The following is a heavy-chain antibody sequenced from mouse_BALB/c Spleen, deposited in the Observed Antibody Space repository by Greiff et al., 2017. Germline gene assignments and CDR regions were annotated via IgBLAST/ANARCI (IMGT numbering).Heavy chain of an antibody. V-gene: IGHV3-2*02. CDR1: GYSITSDYA. Sequence: EVQLQESGPGLVKPSQSLSLTCTVTGYSITSDYAWNWIRQFPGNKLEWMGYISYSGSTSYNPSLKSRISITRDTSKNQFFLQLNSVTTEDTATYYCARAYDYDVGYFDYWGQGTTLTVSS. J-gene: IGHJ2*01. D-gene: IGHD2-4*01. CDR3: ARAYDYDVGYFDY. CDR2: ISYSGST.